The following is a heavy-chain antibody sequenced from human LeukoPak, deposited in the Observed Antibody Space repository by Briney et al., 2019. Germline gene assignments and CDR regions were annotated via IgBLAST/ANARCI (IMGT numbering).Heavy chain of an antibody. CDR3: ATGGVGSHWYFDL. D-gene: IGHD3-10*01. Sequence: ASVKVSCRASVYTFTGYYMHWVRQAPGQGLEWMGWINPNSGDTDYAQKFQGRVTMTRDTSIGTAYMELSRLRSDDTAVYYCATGGVGSHWYFDLWGRGTLVTVSS. CDR1: VYTFTGYY. V-gene: IGHV1-2*02. J-gene: IGHJ2*01. CDR2: INPNSGDT.